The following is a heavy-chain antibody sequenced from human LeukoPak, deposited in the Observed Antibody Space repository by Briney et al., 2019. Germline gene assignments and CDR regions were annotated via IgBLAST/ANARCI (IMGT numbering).Heavy chain of an antibody. J-gene: IGHJ3*02. CDR1: GGSISSGDYY. CDR3: ARRLDMSLSSSTSSRWIAARLSRAFDI. CDR2: IYYSGST. D-gene: IGHD2-2*01. V-gene: IGHV4-30-4*01. Sequence: SETLSLTCTVSGGSISSGDYYWSWIRQPPGKGLEWIGHIYYSGSTYYNSSLKSRVTISVDTSKNQFSLKLSSVTAADTAVYYCARRLDMSLSSSTSSRWIAARLSRAFDIWGQGTMVTVSS.